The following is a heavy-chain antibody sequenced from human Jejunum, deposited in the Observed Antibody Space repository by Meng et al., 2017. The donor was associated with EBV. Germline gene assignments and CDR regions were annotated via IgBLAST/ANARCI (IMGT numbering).Heavy chain of an antibody. CDR2: IYNSEST. D-gene: IGHD1-26*01. CDR3: ARDQNGSYLAY. CDR1: GGSVSSGGYY. J-gene: IGHJ4*02. Sequence: QWQLQGSGPGLVKPSETLSLTGTVSGGSVSSGGYYWSWIRQPPGKGLEWIGYIYNSESTNYKSSLKSRVTISADTSKNQFSLRLSSVTAADTAVYYCARDQNGSYLAYWGQGTLVTVSS. V-gene: IGHV4-61*08.